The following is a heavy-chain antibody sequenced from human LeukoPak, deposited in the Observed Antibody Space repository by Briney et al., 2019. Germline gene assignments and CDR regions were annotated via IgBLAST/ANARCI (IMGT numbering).Heavy chain of an antibody. J-gene: IGHJ6*02. V-gene: IGHV4-59*12. CDR2: IYYSGST. CDR3: ARCSSWYRASYYYYGMDV. D-gene: IGHD6-13*01. Sequence: SETLSLTCTVSGXSMSSYYWSWIRQPPGKGREWIGYIYYSGSTKYNPSLKSRVTISVDTSKNQFSLKLSSVTAADTAVYYCARCSSWYRASYYYYGMDVWGQGTTVTVSS. CDR1: GXSMSSYY.